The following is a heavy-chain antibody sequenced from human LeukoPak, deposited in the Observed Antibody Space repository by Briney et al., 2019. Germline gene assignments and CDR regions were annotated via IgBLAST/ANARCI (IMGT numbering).Heavy chain of an antibody. CDR3: ARGGVDNYYYYYGMDV. CDR2: INPNSGGT. CDR1: RYTFTGYY. D-gene: IGHD2-21*01. J-gene: IGHJ6*02. V-gene: IGHV1-2*02. Sequence: AAVKVSCKASRYTFTGYYMHWVRQAPGQGLEWMGWINPNSGGTNYAQKFQGRVTMTRDTSISTAYMELSRLRSDDTAVYYCARGGVDNYYYYYGMDVWGPGSTVTVSS.